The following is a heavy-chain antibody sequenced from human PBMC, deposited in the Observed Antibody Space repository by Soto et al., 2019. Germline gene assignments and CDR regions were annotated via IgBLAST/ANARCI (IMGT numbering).Heavy chain of an antibody. J-gene: IGHJ4*02. Sequence: ASVKVSCKASGGTFSSYAISWVRQAPGQGLEWMGGIIPIFGTANYAQKFQGRVTITADESTSTAYMELSSLRSEDTAVYYCARVPNRSYPPFDYWGQGTPVTVSS. CDR1: GGTFSSYA. V-gene: IGHV1-69*13. CDR2: IIPIFGTA. CDR3: ARVPNRSYPPFDY. D-gene: IGHD1-26*01.